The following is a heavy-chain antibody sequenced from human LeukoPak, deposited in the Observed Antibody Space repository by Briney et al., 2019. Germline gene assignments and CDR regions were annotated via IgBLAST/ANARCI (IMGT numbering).Heavy chain of an antibody. J-gene: IGHJ4*02. V-gene: IGHV1-46*01. D-gene: IGHD3-10*01. CDR2: INPSGGST. CDR3: ARAPTGYYFDY. CDR1: GYTFTGYY. Sequence: GASVKVSCKASGYTFTGYYMHWVRQAPGQGLEWMGIINPSGGSTSYAQKFQGRVTMTRDMSTSTVYMELSSLRSEDTAVYYCARAPTGYYFDYWGQGTLVTVSS.